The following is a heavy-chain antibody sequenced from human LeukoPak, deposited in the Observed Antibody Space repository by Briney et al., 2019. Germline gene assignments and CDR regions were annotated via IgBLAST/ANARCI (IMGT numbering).Heavy chain of an antibody. CDR3: AKDHYYDSSGYHNWFDP. V-gene: IGHV3-23*01. D-gene: IGHD3-22*01. J-gene: IGHJ5*02. CDR1: GFTFSGYA. Sequence: PGGSLRLSCAASGFTFSGYAMSWVRQAPGKGLKWVSTISGSGGSTYYADSVKGRFTISRDNSKNTLYLQMNSLRAEDTAVYYCAKDHYYDSSGYHNWFDPWGQGTLVTVSS. CDR2: ISGSGGST.